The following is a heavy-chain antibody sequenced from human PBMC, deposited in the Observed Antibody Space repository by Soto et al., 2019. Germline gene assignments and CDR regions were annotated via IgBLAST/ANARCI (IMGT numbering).Heavy chain of an antibody. J-gene: IGHJ6*03. V-gene: IGHV4-34*01. CDR3: ARMLRYCSGGSCYYYYYMDV. Sequence: SETLSLTCAVYGGSFSGYYWNWIRQPPEKGLEWIGEINHSGSTNYNPSLKSRVTISVDTSKNQFSLKLSSVTAADTAVYYFARMLRYCSGGSCYYYYYMDVWGKGTTVTVSS. CDR2: INHSGST. D-gene: IGHD2-15*01. CDR1: GGSFSGYY.